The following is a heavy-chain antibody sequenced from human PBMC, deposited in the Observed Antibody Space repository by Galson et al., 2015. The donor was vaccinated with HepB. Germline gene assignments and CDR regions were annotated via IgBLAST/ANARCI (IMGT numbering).Heavy chain of an antibody. CDR3: AKDRDCSGVSCYSAMGP. V-gene: IGHV3-23*01. CDR2: ISGSGTST. J-gene: IGHJ5*02. CDR1: GFTFSSYG. D-gene: IGHD2-15*01. Sequence: SLRLSCAASGFTFSSYGMSWVRQAPGKGLEWVSVISGSGTSTYYTDSLKGRFIISRDNFKNTLYLQMNSLRAEDTAVYYCAKDRDCSGVSCYSAMGPWGQGTLVTVSS.